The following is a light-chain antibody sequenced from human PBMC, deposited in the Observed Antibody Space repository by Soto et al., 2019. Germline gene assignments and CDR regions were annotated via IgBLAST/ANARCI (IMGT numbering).Light chain of an antibody. Sequence: QSALTQPPSASGSPGQSVTISCTGTSSDIGGYNYVSWYQQHPGKAPKLMIYELSKRPSGVPDRFSGSKSGNTASLTVSGHQAEDEADDYCSSQAGRNNFVVFGGGTKRTFL. CDR2: ELS. V-gene: IGLV2-8*01. CDR1: SSDIGGYNY. CDR3: SSQAGRNNFVV. J-gene: IGLJ2*01.